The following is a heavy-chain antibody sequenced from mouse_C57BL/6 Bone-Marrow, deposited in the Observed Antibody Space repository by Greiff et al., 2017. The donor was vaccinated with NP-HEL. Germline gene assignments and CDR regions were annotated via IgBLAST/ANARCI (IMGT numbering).Heavy chain of an antibody. D-gene: IGHD1-1*01. V-gene: IGHV1-4*01. CDR1: GYTFTSYT. CDR2: INPSSGYT. J-gene: IGHJ4*01. Sequence: QVQLQQSGAELARPGASVKMSCKASGYTFTSYTMHWVKQRPGQGLEWIGYINPSSGYTKYNQKFKDKATLTADKSSSTAYMQLSSLTSEDSAVYYCASPLTVVPSMDYWGQGTSVTVSS. CDR3: ASPLTVVPSMDY.